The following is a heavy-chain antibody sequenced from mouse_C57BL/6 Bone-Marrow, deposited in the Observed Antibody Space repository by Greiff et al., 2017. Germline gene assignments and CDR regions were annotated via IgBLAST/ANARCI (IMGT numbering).Heavy chain of an antibody. CDR2: ISYDGSN. D-gene: IGHD1-1*01. V-gene: IGHV3-6*01. J-gene: IGHJ3*01. Sequence: VQLKESGPGLVKPSQSLSLTCSVTGYSITSGYYWNWIRQFPGNKLEWMGYISYDGSNNYNPSLKNRISITRDTSKNQFFLKLNSVTTEDTATYYCARGGTTVVEEFAYWGQGTLVTVSA. CDR1: GYSITSGYY. CDR3: ARGGTTVVEEFAY.